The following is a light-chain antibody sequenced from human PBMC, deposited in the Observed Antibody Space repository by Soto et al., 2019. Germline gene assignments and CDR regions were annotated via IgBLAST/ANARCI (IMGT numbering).Light chain of an antibody. Sequence: EIVMTQSPATLSVSPGERATLSCRASQSVSIKLAWYQQKPGQAPRLLIYGASNRATGIPARFSGSGSGTDFILTISSLQPEDFAVYYCHHRGNWGTFGQGTRLEIK. CDR2: GAS. J-gene: IGKJ5*01. CDR1: QSVSIK. V-gene: IGKV3-11*01. CDR3: HHRGNWGT.